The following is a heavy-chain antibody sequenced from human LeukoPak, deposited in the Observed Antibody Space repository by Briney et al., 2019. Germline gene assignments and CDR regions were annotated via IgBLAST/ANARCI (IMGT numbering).Heavy chain of an antibody. CDR1: GFTFSSYE. J-gene: IGHJ3*02. CDR2: ISSSGSTI. CDR3: ARERVPNDAFDI. Sequence: GGSLRLSCAASGFTFSSYEMNWVRQAPGKGLEWVSYISSSGSTIYYADSVKGRFTISRDNSKNTLYLQMNSLRAEDTAVYYCARERVPNDAFDIWGQGTMVTVSS. V-gene: IGHV3-48*03. D-gene: IGHD3-3*01.